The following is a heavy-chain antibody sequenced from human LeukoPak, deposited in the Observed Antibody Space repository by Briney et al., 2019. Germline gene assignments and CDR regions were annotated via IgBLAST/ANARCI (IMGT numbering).Heavy chain of an antibody. CDR1: GFTFSDYY. Sequence: GGSLRLSCAASGFTFSDYYMSWIRQAPGKGLEWVSYISSSGNTTYHADSVKGRFTISRDNAKNSLYLQMNSLRAEDTAIYYCANPPTVTSLHYWGQGTLVTVSS. V-gene: IGHV3-11*01. CDR3: ANPPTVTSLHY. CDR2: ISSSGNTT. D-gene: IGHD4-11*01. J-gene: IGHJ4*02.